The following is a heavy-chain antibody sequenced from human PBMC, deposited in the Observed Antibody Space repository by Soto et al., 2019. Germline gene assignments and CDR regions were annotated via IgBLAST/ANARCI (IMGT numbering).Heavy chain of an antibody. CDR3: ARRPRKELWFPNVY. Sequence: QVQLVQSASEVQKPGTSVKVSCKASGYSFNDYYIHWVRQAPGQGPEWMGWISPSSGGTHYAPKFEGRVTLTRDTSISTAYMDLSTLRSDDTGVYYCARRPRKELWFPNVYWGQGTLVTVSS. CDR2: ISPSSGGT. J-gene: IGHJ4*02. D-gene: IGHD3-16*02. V-gene: IGHV1-2*02. CDR1: GYSFNDYY.